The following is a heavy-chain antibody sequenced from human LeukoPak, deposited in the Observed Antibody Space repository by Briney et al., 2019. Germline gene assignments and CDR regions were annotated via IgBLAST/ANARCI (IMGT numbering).Heavy chain of an antibody. V-gene: IGHV3-23*01. Sequence: GGSLRLSCAASGVTFSSYAMSWVRQAPGKGLEWVSAISGSGGSTSYADSVKGRFTIFRDNSKNTLYLQMNSLRAEDTAVYYCAKATLLWFGESHFDYWGQGTLVTVSS. CDR1: GVTFSSYA. CDR2: ISGSGGST. CDR3: AKATLLWFGESHFDY. D-gene: IGHD3-10*01. J-gene: IGHJ4*02.